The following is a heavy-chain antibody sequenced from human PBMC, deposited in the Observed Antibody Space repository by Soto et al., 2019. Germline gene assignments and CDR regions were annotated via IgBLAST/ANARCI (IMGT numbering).Heavy chain of an antibody. CDR1: GGTYGGYR. V-gene: IGHV1-69*13. CDR2: IIPILNRV. CDR3: ARYNTPNTPVSNYYYGMDI. J-gene: IGHJ6*02. Sequence: VKVYCKGSGGTYGGYRGGRGRQAPGQGLEWMGGIIPILNRVNYAQKFQGRVTISAGASATMVFMDLGSLRSDDTAVYYCARYNTPNTPVSNYYYGMDIWGQGTTVTVSS. D-gene: IGHD4-17*01.